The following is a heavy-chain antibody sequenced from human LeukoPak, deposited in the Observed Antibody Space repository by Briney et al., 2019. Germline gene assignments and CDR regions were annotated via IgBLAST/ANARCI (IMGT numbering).Heavy chain of an antibody. CDR2: INPSGGST. D-gene: IGHD5-12*01. V-gene: IGHV1-46*01. CDR3: AKDRHSGYSSQDY. J-gene: IGHJ4*02. Sequence: GASVKVSCKASGYTFTSYYMHWVRQAPGQGLEWMGIINPSGGSTSYAQKFQGRVTMTRDTSTSTVYMELSSLRVEDTAVYYCAKDRHSGYSSQDYWGQGTLVTVSS. CDR1: GYTFTSYY.